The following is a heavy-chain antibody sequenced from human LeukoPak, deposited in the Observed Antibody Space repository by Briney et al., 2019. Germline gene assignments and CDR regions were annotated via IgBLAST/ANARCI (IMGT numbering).Heavy chain of an antibody. CDR3: ASFPIYYGSGSYYLPYYYYMDV. V-gene: IGHV4-4*08. Sequence: PSETLSLTCTVSGGSISSYYWSWIRQTPGKGLEWIGRIYTSGSTNYNPSLKSRVTISVDTSKNQFSLKLSSVTAADTAVYYCASFPIYYGSGSYYLPYYYYMDVWGKGTTVTVSS. J-gene: IGHJ6*03. CDR2: IYTSGST. CDR1: GGSISSYY. D-gene: IGHD3-10*01.